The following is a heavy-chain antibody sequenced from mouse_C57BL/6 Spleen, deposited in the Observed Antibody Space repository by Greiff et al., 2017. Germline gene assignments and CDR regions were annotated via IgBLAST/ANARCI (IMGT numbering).Heavy chain of an antibody. Sequence: EVQLVESGGGLVKPGGSLKLSCAASGFTFSDYGMHWVRQAPEKGLEWVAYISSGSSTIYYADTVKGRFTISRDNAKNTLFLQMTSLRSEDTAMYYCARDSNFYYFDNWGQGTTLTVSS. CDR2: ISSGSSTI. V-gene: IGHV5-17*01. CDR1: GFTFSDYG. CDR3: ARDSNFYYFDN. D-gene: IGHD2-5*01. J-gene: IGHJ2*01.